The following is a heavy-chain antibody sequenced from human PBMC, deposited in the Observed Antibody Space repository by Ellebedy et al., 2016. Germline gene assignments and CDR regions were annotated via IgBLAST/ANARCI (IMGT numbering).Heavy chain of an antibody. CDR1: GFTFSLFG. Sequence: GESLKISXVASGFTFSLFGMTWVRQAPGKGLEWVATIVNSGAHTSYADSVKGRFTISRDNAKNSLYLQMNSLRAEDTAVYYCARADTAMGAQDAWGQGTLVTVSS. V-gene: IGHV3-21*01. J-gene: IGHJ5*02. D-gene: IGHD5-18*01. CDR2: IVNSGAHT. CDR3: ARADTAMGAQDA.